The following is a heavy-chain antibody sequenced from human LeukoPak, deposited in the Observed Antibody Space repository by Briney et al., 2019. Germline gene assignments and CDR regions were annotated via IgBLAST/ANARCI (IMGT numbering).Heavy chain of an antibody. CDR2: INHSGST. D-gene: IGHD2-15*01. Sequence: SETLSLTCAVYGGSFSGYYWSWIRQPPGKGLEWIGEINHSGSTNYNPSLKSRVTISVDTSKNQFSLKLSSVTAADTAVYYCARDKPPIYCSGGSCYSGYYYGMDVWGQGTTVTVSS. V-gene: IGHV4-34*01. CDR3: ARDKPPIYCSGGSCYSGYYYGMDV. J-gene: IGHJ6*02. CDR1: GGSFSGYY.